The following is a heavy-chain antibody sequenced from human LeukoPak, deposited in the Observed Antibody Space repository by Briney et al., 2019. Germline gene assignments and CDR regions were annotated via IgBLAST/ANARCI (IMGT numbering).Heavy chain of an antibody. Sequence: GGSLRLSCAASGFTFSGYWMHWVRQAPGKGLEWVANLKQDGSEKHFADSVKGRFTISRDDAENSLYLQMNSLRAEDTAMYYCARGTIAAPGTDYWGQGTLVTVSS. J-gene: IGHJ4*02. CDR1: GFTFSGYW. D-gene: IGHD6-13*01. V-gene: IGHV3-7*01. CDR2: LKQDGSEK. CDR3: ARGTIAAPGTDY.